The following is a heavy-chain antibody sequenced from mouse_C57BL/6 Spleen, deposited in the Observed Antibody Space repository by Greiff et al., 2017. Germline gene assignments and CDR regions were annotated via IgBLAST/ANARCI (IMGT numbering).Heavy chain of an antibody. J-gene: IGHJ2*01. CDR2: IHPNSGST. Sequence: VQLQQPGAELVKPGASVKLSCKASGYTFTSYWMHWVKQRPGQGLEWIGMIHPNSGSTNYNEKFKSKVTLTVDKSSSTAYMQLSSLTSEDSAVYYCARGELGFDYWGQGTTLTVSS. CDR3: ARGELGFDY. CDR1: GYTFTSYW. V-gene: IGHV1-64*01. D-gene: IGHD4-1*01.